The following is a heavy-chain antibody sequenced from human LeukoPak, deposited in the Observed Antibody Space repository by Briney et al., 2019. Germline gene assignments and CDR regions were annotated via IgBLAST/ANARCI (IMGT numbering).Heavy chain of an antibody. Sequence: SETLSLTCAVYGGSFSGYHWSWIRQPPGKGLEWIGEINHRGSTNYNPSLKSRVTMSVDTSKNQFSLKLSSVTTADTAVYYCARGRGAARFVTIEFDYWGQGALVAVSS. J-gene: IGHJ4*02. D-gene: IGHD6-6*01. V-gene: IGHV4-34*01. CDR2: INHRGST. CDR3: ARGRGAARFVTIEFDY. CDR1: GGSFSGYH.